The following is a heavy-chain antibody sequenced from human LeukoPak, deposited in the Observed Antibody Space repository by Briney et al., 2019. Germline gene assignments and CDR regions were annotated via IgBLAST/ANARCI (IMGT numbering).Heavy chain of an antibody. CDR3: ARDYYGGAGNFDY. D-gene: IGHD3-22*01. CDR1: GYTFSGFY. J-gene: IGHJ4*02. Sequence: ASVKVSCKASGYTFSGFYMHWVRQAPGQGLEWMGWMNPNSGDTKYAPKFQGRVTMTRDTSISTAYMDLNRLRSDDTAMYYCARDYYGGAGNFDYWGQGTLVTVSS. CDR2: MNPNSGDT. V-gene: IGHV1-2*02.